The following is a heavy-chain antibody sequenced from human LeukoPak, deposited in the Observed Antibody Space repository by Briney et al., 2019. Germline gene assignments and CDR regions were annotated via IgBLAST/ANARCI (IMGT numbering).Heavy chain of an antibody. Sequence: GGSLRLSCAASGFTFDDYAMHWVRQAPGKGLEWVSGISWNSGSIGYADSVKGRFTISRDNAKNSLYLQMNSLRAGDTALYYCAKSLVRGVFEYWGQGTLVTVSS. CDR3: AKSLVRGVFEY. CDR2: ISWNSGSI. CDR1: GFTFDDYA. J-gene: IGHJ4*02. V-gene: IGHV3-9*01. D-gene: IGHD3-10*01.